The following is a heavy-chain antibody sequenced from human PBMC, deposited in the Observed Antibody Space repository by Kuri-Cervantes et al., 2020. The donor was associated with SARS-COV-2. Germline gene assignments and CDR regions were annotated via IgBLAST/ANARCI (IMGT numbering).Heavy chain of an antibody. J-gene: IGHJ4*02. V-gene: IGHV1-69*04. Sequence: SVKVSCKASGGTFSSYAISWVRQAPGQGLEWMGRIIPILGTANYAQKFQGRVTITADKSTSTDYVELRSLRSDDTAVYYCARERSTLLSFDYWGQGTLVTVSS. CDR3: ARERSTLLSFDY. CDR2: IIPILGTA. D-gene: IGHD2-15*01. CDR1: GGTFSSYA.